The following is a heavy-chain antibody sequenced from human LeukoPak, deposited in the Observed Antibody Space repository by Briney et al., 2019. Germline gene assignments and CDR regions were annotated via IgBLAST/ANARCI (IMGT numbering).Heavy chain of an antibody. CDR1: GGSFSGYY. CDR3: ARGPWYSSSPFDY. D-gene: IGHD6-13*01. CDR2: INHSGST. Sequence: SETLSLTCAVYGGSFSGYYWSWIRQPPGKGLEWIGEINHSGSTNYNPSLKSRVTISVDTSKNQFSLKLSSVTAADTAVYYCARGPWYSSSPFDYWGQGTLVTVSS. J-gene: IGHJ4*02. V-gene: IGHV4-34*01.